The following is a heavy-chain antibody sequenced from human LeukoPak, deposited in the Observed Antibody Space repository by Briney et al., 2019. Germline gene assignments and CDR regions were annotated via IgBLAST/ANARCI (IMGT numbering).Heavy chain of an antibody. Sequence: GGSLRLSCAASGFTFSTYGMSWVRQAPGKGLEWVSAISGSSDATFYADSVKGRFTVSRDNSKNTLYLQMNSLRAEDTAVYFCAKDMVRGYYFDCWGQGTLITVSS. D-gene: IGHD3-10*01. J-gene: IGHJ4*02. CDR2: ISGSSDAT. CDR3: AKDMVRGYYFDC. V-gene: IGHV3-23*01. CDR1: GFTFSTYG.